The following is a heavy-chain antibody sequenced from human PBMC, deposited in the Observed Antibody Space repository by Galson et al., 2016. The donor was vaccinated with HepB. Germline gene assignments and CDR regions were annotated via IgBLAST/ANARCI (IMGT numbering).Heavy chain of an antibody. CDR1: GFTFSTYG. CDR2: ISYDGSKK. CDR3: CRDIREYSADWYGVDY. V-gene: IGHV3-30*03. Sequence: SLRLSCAASGFTFSTYGMHWVRQAPGKGLEWVAVISYDGSKKHYANSVKGRFTISRDNPKNTLYLEINSLRVEDTGVYYCCRDIREYSADWYGVDYWGQGTLVAVSS. D-gene: IGHD6-19*01. J-gene: IGHJ4*02.